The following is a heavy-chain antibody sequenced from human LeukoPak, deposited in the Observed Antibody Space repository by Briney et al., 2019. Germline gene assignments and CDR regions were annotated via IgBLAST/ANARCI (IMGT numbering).Heavy chain of an antibody. Sequence: PSETLSLTCTVSGGSISSSSYYWGWIRQPPGKGLEWIGSIYYSGSTYYNPSLKSRVTISVDTSKNQFSLKLSSVTAADTAVYYCASAKWYYYDSTKGAFDIWGQGTMVTVSS. V-gene: IGHV4-39*07. J-gene: IGHJ3*02. CDR3: ASAKWYYYDSTKGAFDI. CDR2: IYYSGST. CDR1: GGSISSSSYY. D-gene: IGHD3-22*01.